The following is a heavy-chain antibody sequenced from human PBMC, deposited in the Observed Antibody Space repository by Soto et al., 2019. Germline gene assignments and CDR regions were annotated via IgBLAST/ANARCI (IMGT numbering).Heavy chain of an antibody. Sequence: QVQLQESGPRLVKPSETLSRTCTVSDDFISSYYWNWIRQPAGKGLEWIGRVSTNGATNYNPSLESRVTMSVDTSKNQFSLKLTSVTAADTAVYFCARADYEILTGSYAMDVWGQGTTVTVSS. CDR2: VSTNGAT. J-gene: IGHJ6*02. D-gene: IGHD3-9*01. CDR1: DDFISSYY. CDR3: ARADYEILTGSYAMDV. V-gene: IGHV4-4*07.